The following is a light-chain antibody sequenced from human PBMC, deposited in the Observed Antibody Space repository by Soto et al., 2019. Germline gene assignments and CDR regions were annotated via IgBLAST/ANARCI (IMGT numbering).Light chain of an antibody. Sequence: EIVLTHSPATLSLSPWERATLSCRASQSVSSYLAWYQQKPGQAPRLLIYDASNRATGIPARFSGSGSGTDFTLTISSLEPEDFAVYYCQQRSNWPITFGQGTRLEI. J-gene: IGKJ5*01. V-gene: IGKV3-11*01. CDR2: DAS. CDR3: QQRSNWPIT. CDR1: QSVSSY.